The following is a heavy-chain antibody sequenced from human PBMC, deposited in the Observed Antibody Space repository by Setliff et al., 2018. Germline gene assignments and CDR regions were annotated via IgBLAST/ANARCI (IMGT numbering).Heavy chain of an antibody. Sequence: ASVKVSCKASGYTFSDYYMQWVRQAPGKGLEWMGRFDFDDDETIYAEKFQGRVTMTTDTSITTAYMELNSLTSDDTAVYFCTWGPGGYFDFWGQGTLVTVSS. CDR3: TWGPGGYFDF. CDR2: FDFDDDET. J-gene: IGHJ4*02. V-gene: IGHV1-2*06. D-gene: IGHD3-22*01. CDR1: GYTFSDYY.